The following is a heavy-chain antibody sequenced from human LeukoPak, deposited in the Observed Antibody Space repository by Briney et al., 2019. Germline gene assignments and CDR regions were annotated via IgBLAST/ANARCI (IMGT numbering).Heavy chain of an antibody. CDR3: ARAPPYSSASWGYYGMDV. V-gene: IGHV3-13*01. J-gene: IGHJ6*02. D-gene: IGHD6-6*01. Sequence: GGSLRLSCAASGFTFSSYDMHWVRQTTGKGLEWVSSIGIAGDTYYPGSVKSRFTISRENAKNSLYLQMNSLRAGDTAVYYCARAPPYSSASWGYYGMDVWGQGTTVTVSS. CDR1: GFTFSSYD. CDR2: IGIAGDT.